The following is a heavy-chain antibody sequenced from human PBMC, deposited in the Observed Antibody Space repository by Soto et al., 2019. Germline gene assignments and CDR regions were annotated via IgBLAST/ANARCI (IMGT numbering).Heavy chain of an antibody. Sequence: PSETLSLTCGVYGGSFRNYYRIWVRQPPGKGLEWIGEVNHSGEATYNPSLQSRVSISLDTSKNQFSLKLSSVTAADTAVYYCARSPGAGDFDYWGQGTLVTVSS. V-gene: IGHV4-34*01. D-gene: IGHD3-10*01. CDR1: GGSFRNYY. J-gene: IGHJ4*02. CDR2: VNHSGEA. CDR3: ARSPGAGDFDY.